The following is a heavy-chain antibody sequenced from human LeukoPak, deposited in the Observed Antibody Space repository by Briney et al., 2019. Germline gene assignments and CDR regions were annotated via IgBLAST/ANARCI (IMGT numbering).Heavy chain of an antibody. CDR3: ARGDSSGYYYIDY. V-gene: IGHV3-23*01. Sequence: GGSLRLSCAASGFTFSSYAMSWVRQAPGKGLEWVSAISGSGGSTYYADSVKGRFTISRDNSKNTLYLQMNNLRAEDTAVYYCARGDSSGYYYIDYWGQGTLVTVSS. CDR2: ISGSGGST. CDR1: GFTFSSYA. J-gene: IGHJ4*02. D-gene: IGHD3-22*01.